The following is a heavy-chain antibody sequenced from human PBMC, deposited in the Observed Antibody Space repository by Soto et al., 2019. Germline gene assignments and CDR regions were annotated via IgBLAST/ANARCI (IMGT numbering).Heavy chain of an antibody. CDR1: GFTFHDYV. CDR3: ANNNYDFWSGLGSKYYYMDV. D-gene: IGHD3-3*01. Sequence: GGSLRLSCAASGFTFHDYVMLWVRQAPGKGLEWVAVISYDGSNKYYADSVKGRFTISRDNSKNTLYLQMNSLRAEDTAVYYCANNNYDFWSGLGSKYYYMDVWGEGTTVTVSS. CDR2: ISYDGSNK. J-gene: IGHJ6*03. V-gene: IGHV3-30*18.